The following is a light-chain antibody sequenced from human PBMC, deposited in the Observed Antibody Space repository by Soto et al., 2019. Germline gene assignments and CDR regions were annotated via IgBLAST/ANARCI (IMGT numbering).Light chain of an antibody. CDR3: MQSTYLPIT. CDR1: QSLLHTDGKDH. J-gene: IGKJ4*01. Sequence: VLSQTPLSLSVTPGQPASISCRSNQSLLHTDGKDHLYWFLQKPGQPPQLLIYEVSNRFSGVTERFSCSGSGTDFTLKISRLEAEDVGVYYCMQSTYLPITFGGGTKVEIK. CDR2: EVS. V-gene: IGKV2D-29*01.